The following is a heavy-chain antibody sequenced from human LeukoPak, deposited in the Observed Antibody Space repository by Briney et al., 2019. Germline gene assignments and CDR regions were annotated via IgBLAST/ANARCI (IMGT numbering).Heavy chain of an antibody. D-gene: IGHD2-2*01. Sequence: SQTLSLTCTVPGGSISSCSYYWSWIRQPAGKGLEWIGRIYTSGSTNYNPSLKSRVTISVDTSKNQFSLRLSSVTAADTAVYYCARDRRICSSTSCPTYYYYYYMDVWGKGTTVTVSS. J-gene: IGHJ6*03. CDR2: IYTSGST. V-gene: IGHV4-61*02. CDR1: GGSISSCSYY. CDR3: ARDRRICSSTSCPTYYYYYYMDV.